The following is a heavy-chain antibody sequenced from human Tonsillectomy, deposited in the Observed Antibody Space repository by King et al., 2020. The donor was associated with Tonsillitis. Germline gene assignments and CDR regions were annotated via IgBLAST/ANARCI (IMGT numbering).Heavy chain of an antibody. Sequence: VQLVESGAEVKKPGESLKISCKGSGYSFTSYWIGWVRQMPGKGLEWRGIIYPGDADTRNSPAFQGQVTIPADKSFSTAYLQWSSLKASDTAMYYCARLGPYLGATRPFDYWGQGTLVTVSS. CDR1: GYSFTSYW. CDR2: IYPGDADT. J-gene: IGHJ4*02. CDR3: ARLGPYLGATRPFDY. D-gene: IGHD1-26*01. V-gene: IGHV5-51*01.